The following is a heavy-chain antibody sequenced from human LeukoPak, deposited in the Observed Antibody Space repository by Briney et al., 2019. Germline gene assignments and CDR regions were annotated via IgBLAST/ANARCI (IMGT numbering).Heavy chain of an antibody. V-gene: IGHV4-39*07. Sequence: SETLSLTCTVSGGSISSSSYYWGWIRQPPGKGLEWIGSIYYSGSTYYNPSLKSRVTISVDTSKNQFSLKLSSVTAADTAVYYCARGGAYSDSWGQGTLVTVSS. CDR3: ARGGAYSDS. CDR1: GGSISSSSYY. J-gene: IGHJ4*02. D-gene: IGHD2-21*01. CDR2: IYYSGST.